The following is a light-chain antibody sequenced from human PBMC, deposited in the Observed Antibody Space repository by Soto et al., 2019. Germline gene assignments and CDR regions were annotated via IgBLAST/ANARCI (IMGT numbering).Light chain of an antibody. CDR2: GNT. J-gene: IGLJ1*01. V-gene: IGLV1-40*01. Sequence: QSVLTQPPSVSGAPEQRVTISCSGSSSNIGAGYDVHWYQQRPGTAPKLLISGNTNRPSGVPDRCSGSTSGTSAPLAITGLQAEDEGDYYGQSYDSTRSARYVFGSGTKLAVL. CDR3: QSYDSTRSARYV. CDR1: SSNIGAGYD.